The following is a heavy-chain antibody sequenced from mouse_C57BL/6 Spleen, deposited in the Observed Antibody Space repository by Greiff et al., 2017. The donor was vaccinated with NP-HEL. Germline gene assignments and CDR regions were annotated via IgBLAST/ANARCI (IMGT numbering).Heavy chain of an antibody. V-gene: IGHV14-4*01. Sequence: EVQLQQSGAELVRPGASVKLSCTASGFNIKDDYMHWVKQRPEQGLEWIGWIDPGNGDTEYASKFQGKATITADTSSNTAYLQLSSLTSEDTAVYYCTTRDYYGSFYAMDYWGQGTSVTVSS. D-gene: IGHD1-1*01. J-gene: IGHJ4*01. CDR2: IDPGNGDT. CDR1: GFNIKDDY. CDR3: TTRDYYGSFYAMDY.